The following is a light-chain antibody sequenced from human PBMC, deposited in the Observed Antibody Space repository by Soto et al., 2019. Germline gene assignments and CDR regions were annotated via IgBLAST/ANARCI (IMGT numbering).Light chain of an antibody. V-gene: IGLV1-47*01. J-gene: IGLJ3*02. CDR2: RSN. Sequence: QAVVTQPPSASGTPGQRVTISCSGSSSNIGSNYVYWYQQLPGTAPKLLIYRSNHRPSGVPDRFSGSKSGTSASLAISGLRSEDEADYYCVVWDDSLNGRVFGGGTQLTVL. CDR1: SSNIGSNY. CDR3: VVWDDSLNGRV.